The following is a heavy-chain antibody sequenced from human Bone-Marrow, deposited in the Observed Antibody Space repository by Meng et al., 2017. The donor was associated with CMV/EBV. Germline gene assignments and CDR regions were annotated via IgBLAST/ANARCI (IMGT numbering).Heavy chain of an antibody. CDR1: GGSISSSSYY. CDR3: ARVAYSSGWYAYALDI. Sequence: SETLSLTCTVSGGSISSSSYYWGWIRQPPGKGLEWIGSIYYSGSTYYNPSLKSRVTISVDTSKNQFSLKLSSVTAADTAVYYCARVAYSSGWYAYALDIWGQGTMVTVSS. D-gene: IGHD6-19*01. J-gene: IGHJ3*02. V-gene: IGHV4-39*07. CDR2: IYYSGST.